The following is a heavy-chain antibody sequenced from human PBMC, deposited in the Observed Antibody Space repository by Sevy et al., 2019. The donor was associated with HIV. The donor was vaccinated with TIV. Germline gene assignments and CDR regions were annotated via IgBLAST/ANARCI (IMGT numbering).Heavy chain of an antibody. CDR1: GLTLSNYV. Sequence: GGSLRLSCPASGLTLSNYVMSWVRQAPGKGLEWLSGISGSSGTTYAAESVKGRFSISRDNSKNTLYLHMSSLGAEDTAVYYCARNLSPSGAFDIWGQGTRVTVSS. CDR3: ARNLSPSGAFDI. V-gene: IGHV3-23*01. D-gene: IGHD6-25*01. J-gene: IGHJ3*02. CDR2: ISGSSGTT.